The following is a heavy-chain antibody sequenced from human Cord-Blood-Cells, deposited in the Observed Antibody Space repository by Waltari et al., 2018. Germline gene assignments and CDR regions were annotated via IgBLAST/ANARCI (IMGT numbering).Heavy chain of an antibody. Sequence: QVQLVQSGAEVKKPGASVQVSCKASGYPFTSYDINWLRQAPGQGLEWMGWMNPNSGNTGYAQKFQGRVTITRNTSISTAYMELSSLRSEDTAVYYCARAIRGSYFPDAFDIWGQGTMVTVSS. CDR2: MNPNSGNT. CDR1: GYPFTSYD. D-gene: IGHD1-26*01. J-gene: IGHJ3*02. CDR3: ARAIRGSYFPDAFDI. V-gene: IGHV1-8*03.